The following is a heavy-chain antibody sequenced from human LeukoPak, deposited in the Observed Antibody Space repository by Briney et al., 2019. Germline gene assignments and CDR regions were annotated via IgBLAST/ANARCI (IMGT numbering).Heavy chain of an antibody. CDR2: ISSSSSYI. CDR1: GFTFSNYS. CDR3: AKPYDASGSRGYFDY. D-gene: IGHD1-26*01. V-gene: IGHV3-21*01. Sequence: PGGSLRLSCAASGFTFSNYSMNWVRQAPGKGLEWVSSISSSSSYIYYADSVKGRFTISRDNAKNSLYLQMNSLSAEDTAVYYCAKPYDASGSRGYFDYWGQGTLVTVSS. J-gene: IGHJ4*02.